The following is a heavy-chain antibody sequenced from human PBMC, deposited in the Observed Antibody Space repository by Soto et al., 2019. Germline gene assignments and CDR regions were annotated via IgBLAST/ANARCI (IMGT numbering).Heavy chain of an antibody. V-gene: IGHV1-69*13. Sequence: ASVKVSCKASGGTFSSYAISWVRQAPGQGLEWMGGIIPIFGTANYAQKFQGRVTITADESTSTAYMELSRLRSDDTAVYYCEREYYGSGTRHGNNLHYGMDVWGQGTTVTVSS. D-gene: IGHD3-10*01. J-gene: IGHJ6*02. CDR2: IIPIFGTA. CDR1: GGTFSSYA. CDR3: EREYYGSGTRHGNNLHYGMDV.